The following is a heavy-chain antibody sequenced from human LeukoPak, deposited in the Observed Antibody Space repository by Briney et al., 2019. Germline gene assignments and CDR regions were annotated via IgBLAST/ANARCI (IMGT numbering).Heavy chain of an antibody. D-gene: IGHD6-13*01. J-gene: IGHJ1*01. CDR2: IYYSGST. Sequence: PSETLSLTCTVSGGSISSYYWSWIRQPPGKGLEWIGSIYYSGSTYYNPSLKSRVTISVDTSKNQFSLKLSSVTAADTAVYYCARHSGYSSSWYPTPAEYFQHWGQGTLVTVSS. V-gene: IGHV4-59*05. CDR3: ARHSGYSSSWYPTPAEYFQH. CDR1: GGSISSYY.